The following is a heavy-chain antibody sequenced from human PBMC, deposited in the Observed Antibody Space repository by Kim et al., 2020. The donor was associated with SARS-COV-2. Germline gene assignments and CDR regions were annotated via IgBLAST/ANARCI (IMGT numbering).Heavy chain of an antibody. J-gene: IGHJ4*02. CDR3: ARARGGYFGSYFDY. D-gene: IGHD1-26*01. V-gene: IGHV3-64*02. Sequence: DSGKGRFTISGDNSKNTLFLQMGSLRPEDMAVYYCARARGGYFGSYFDYWGQGTLVTVSS.